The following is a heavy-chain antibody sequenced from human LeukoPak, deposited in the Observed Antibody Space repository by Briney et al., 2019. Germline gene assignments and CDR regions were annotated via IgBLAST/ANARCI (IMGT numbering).Heavy chain of an antibody. CDR2: IYYSGST. V-gene: IGHV4-59*08. D-gene: IGHD6-19*01. CDR3: ARAVSGRFDY. CDR1: GGSMSPYH. J-gene: IGHJ4*02. Sequence: SETLSLTCTVSGGSMSPYHWGWIRQPPGKGLEWTGYIYYSGSTNYNPSLNSRVTISVDTSKDQFPLRLSSVTAADTAIYYCARAVSGRFDYWGQGTLVTVSS.